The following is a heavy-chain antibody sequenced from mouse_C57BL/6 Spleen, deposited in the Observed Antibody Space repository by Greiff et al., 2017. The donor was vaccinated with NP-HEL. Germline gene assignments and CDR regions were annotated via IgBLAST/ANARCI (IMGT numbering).Heavy chain of an antibody. J-gene: IGHJ3*01. D-gene: IGHD1-1*01. CDR3: ARLAVITTVVEGFAY. CDR2: IYPRSGNT. CDR1: GYTFTSYG. Sequence: VQLQQSGAELARPGASVKLSCKASGYTFTSYGISWVKQRTGQGLEWIGEIYPRSGNTYYNEKFKGKATLTADKSSSTAYMELRSLTSEDSAVYFCARLAVITTVVEGFAYWGQGTLVTVSA. V-gene: IGHV1-81*01.